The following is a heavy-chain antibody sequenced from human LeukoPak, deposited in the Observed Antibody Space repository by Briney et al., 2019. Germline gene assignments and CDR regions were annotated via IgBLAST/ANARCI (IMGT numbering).Heavy chain of an antibody. Sequence: SETLSPTCAVYGGSFSGYYWSWIRQPPGKGLEWIGEINHSRSTNYNPSLKSRVTISVDTSKNQFSLKLSSVTAADTAVYYCAREFRHYYDSSGYYSKDAFDIWGQGTMVTVSS. D-gene: IGHD3-22*01. V-gene: IGHV4-34*01. CDR1: GGSFSGYY. CDR3: AREFRHYYDSSGYYSKDAFDI. J-gene: IGHJ3*02. CDR2: INHSRST.